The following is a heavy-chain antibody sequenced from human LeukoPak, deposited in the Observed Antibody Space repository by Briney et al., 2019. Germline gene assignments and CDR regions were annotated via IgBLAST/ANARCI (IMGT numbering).Heavy chain of an antibody. CDR3: ARGRRITMVRGVSRVNPFDI. D-gene: IGHD3-10*01. Sequence: SETLSLTCTVSGGSISSYYWSWIRQPAGKGLEWIGRIYTSGSTNYNPSLKSRVTMSVDTSKDQFSLKLSSVTAADPAVYYCARGRRITMVRGVSRVNPFDIWGQGTMVTVSS. J-gene: IGHJ3*02. CDR2: IYTSGST. V-gene: IGHV4-4*07. CDR1: GGSISSYY.